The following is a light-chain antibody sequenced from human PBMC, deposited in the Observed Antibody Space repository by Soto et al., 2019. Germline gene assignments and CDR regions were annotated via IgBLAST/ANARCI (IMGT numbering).Light chain of an antibody. Sequence: DIQMTQSPSTLSASVGDRVTITCRASQSISSWLAWYQQKPGKAPKLLIYDASSLESGVPSRFSGSGSGTEFTLTISSPQPDDFATYYCQQYNSFPEYTFGQGTKLEIK. CDR2: DAS. CDR1: QSISSW. CDR3: QQYNSFPEYT. V-gene: IGKV1-5*01. J-gene: IGKJ2*01.